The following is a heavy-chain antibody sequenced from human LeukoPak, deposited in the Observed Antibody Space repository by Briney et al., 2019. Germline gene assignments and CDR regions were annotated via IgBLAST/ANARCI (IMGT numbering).Heavy chain of an antibody. CDR3: ARGAKYYDILTGYYLLDY. CDR2: ISSSSSSTI. CDR1: GFTFSIYS. V-gene: IGHV3-48*04. Sequence: GGSLRLPCAASGFTFSIYSMNWVRQAPGKGLEWVSYISSSSSSTIYYADSVKGRFTISRDNAKNSLYLQMNSLRAEDTAVYYCARGAKYYDILTGYYLLDYWGQGTLVTVSS. D-gene: IGHD3-9*01. J-gene: IGHJ4*02.